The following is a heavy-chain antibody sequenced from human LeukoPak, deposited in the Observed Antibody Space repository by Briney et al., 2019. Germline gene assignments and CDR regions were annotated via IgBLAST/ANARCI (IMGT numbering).Heavy chain of an antibody. D-gene: IGHD6-19*01. CDR2: INSDGSMT. Sequence: GGSLRLSCAASGFTFSSYWMRWVRQAPGKGLVWVSRINSDGSMTGYADSVKGRFTISRDNAKNSLYLQMNSLRAEDTAVYYCARAHSSGFDYWGQGTLVTVSS. CDR1: GFTFSSYW. V-gene: IGHV3-74*01. CDR3: ARAHSSGFDY. J-gene: IGHJ4*02.